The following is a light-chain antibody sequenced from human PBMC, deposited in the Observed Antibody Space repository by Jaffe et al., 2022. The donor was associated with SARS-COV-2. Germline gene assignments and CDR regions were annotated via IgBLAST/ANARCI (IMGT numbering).Light chain of an antibody. CDR1: QSISSF. Sequence: AIRMTQSPSSFSASTGDRVTITCRASQSISSFLAWYQQKPGKAPKLLIYAASTLQTGVPSRFSGSGSGTDFTLTISSLQSEDFATYYCQQYNSYPRTFGQGTKVEIK. V-gene: IGKV1-8*01. CDR3: QQYNSYPRT. J-gene: IGKJ1*01. CDR2: AAS.